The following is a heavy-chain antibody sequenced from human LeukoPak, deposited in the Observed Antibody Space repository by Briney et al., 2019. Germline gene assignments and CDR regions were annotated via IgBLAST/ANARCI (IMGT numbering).Heavy chain of an antibody. Sequence: ASVKVSCKASGYTFTGYYMHWVRQAPGQGLEWMGWINPNSGGTNYAQKFQGRVTMTRDTSISTAYMELSRLRADDTAVYYCATDRPEYCGGDCYRNWFDPWGQGTLVTVSS. D-gene: IGHD2-21*02. CDR2: INPNSGGT. J-gene: IGHJ5*02. V-gene: IGHV1-2*02. CDR3: ATDRPEYCGGDCYRNWFDP. CDR1: GYTFTGYY.